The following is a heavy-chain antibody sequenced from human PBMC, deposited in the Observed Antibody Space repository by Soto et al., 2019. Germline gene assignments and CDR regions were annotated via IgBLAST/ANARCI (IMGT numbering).Heavy chain of an antibody. Sequence: GGSLRLSCAASGFTFSSYWMHWVRQAPGKGLVWVSRINSDGSSTSYADSVKGRFTISRDNAKNTLYLQMNSLRAEDTAVYYCARGGYDYIWGSYRYLAFDIWGQGTMVTVSS. CDR2: INSDGSST. J-gene: IGHJ3*02. CDR3: ARGGYDYIWGSYRYLAFDI. D-gene: IGHD3-16*02. CDR1: GFTFSSYW. V-gene: IGHV3-74*01.